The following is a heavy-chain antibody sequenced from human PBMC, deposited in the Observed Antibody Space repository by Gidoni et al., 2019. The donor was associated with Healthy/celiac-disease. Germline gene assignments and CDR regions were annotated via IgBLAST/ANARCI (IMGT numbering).Heavy chain of an antibody. CDR3: AKDPYCSGSLAY. D-gene: IGHD3-10*01. Sequence: QVQLVESGGGVVQPGRSLRLSCAASGFTFSSYGMHWVRQAPGKGLGWLAFISYDVSNKYYADSVKCRFTISRDNSKNTLYLQMNSLRAEDTAVYYCAKDPYCSGSLAYWGQGTLVTVSS. CDR1: GFTFSSYG. J-gene: IGHJ4*02. CDR2: ISYDVSNK. V-gene: IGHV3-30*18.